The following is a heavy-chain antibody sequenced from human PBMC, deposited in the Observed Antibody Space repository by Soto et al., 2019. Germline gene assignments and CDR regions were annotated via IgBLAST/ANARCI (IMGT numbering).Heavy chain of an antibody. CDR3: ARGYSSNWYYFDY. Sequence: QVQLQESGPGLVKPSQTLSLTCTVSGGSMSSGGYYWTWIRQHPGKGLEWIGYIYYSGSTYYSPSLKSRVSISVDTSKNQFSLKLRSVTAADTAVYYCARGYSSNWYYFDYWGHGTLVTVST. J-gene: IGHJ4*01. D-gene: IGHD6-13*01. CDR1: GGSMSSGGYY. CDR2: IYYSGST. V-gene: IGHV4-31*03.